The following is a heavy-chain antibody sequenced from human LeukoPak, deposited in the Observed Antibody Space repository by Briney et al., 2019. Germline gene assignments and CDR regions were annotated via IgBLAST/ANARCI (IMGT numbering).Heavy chain of an antibody. CDR1: GGSISSSSYY. CDR2: IYYSGST. V-gene: IGHV4-39*01. Sequence: SETLSLTCTASGGSISSSSYYWGWMRQPPGQGREWIGSIYYSGSTYYNPSLNCRVTISVDTSKNQFSLKLSSVTAEDTAVYSCESADPYYYYYMDVWGKGTTVTVSS. J-gene: IGHJ6*03. D-gene: IGHD2-2*01. CDR3: ESADPYYYYYMDV.